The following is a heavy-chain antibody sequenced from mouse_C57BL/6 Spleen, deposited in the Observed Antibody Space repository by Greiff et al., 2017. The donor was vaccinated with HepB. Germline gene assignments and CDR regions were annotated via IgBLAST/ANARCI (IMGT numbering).Heavy chain of an antibody. CDR2: IYPGDGDT. J-gene: IGHJ4*01. Sequence: VQLQQSGPELVKPGASVKISCKASGYAFSSSWMNWVKQRPGKGLEWIGRIYPGDGDTNYNGKFKGKATLTADKSSSTAYMQLSSLTSEDSAVYFCARESSYNYAMDYWGQGTSVTVSS. V-gene: IGHV1-82*01. D-gene: IGHD1-1*01. CDR3: ARESSYNYAMDY. CDR1: GYAFSSSW.